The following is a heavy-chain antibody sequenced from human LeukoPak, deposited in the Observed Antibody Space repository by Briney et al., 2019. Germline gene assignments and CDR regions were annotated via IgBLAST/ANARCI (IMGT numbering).Heavy chain of an antibody. J-gene: IGHJ4*02. CDR1: GYSFTSYW. D-gene: IGHD6-13*01. Sequence: GESLKISCKGSGYSFTSYWISWLRQIPGKGLEWMGRIDPSDSYTNYSPSFQGHVTISADKSISTAYLQWSSLKASDTAMYYCARHLYSSSPIDYWGQGTLVTVSS. CDR3: ARHLYSSSPIDY. V-gene: IGHV5-10-1*01. CDR2: IDPSDSYT.